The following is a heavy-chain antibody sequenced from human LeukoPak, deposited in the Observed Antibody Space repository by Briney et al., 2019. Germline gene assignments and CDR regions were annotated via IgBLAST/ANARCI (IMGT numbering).Heavy chain of an antibody. D-gene: IGHD3-3*01. Sequence: SGGSLRLSCAASGFTFSSYAMHWVRQAPGKGLEWVAVISYDGSNKYYADSVKGRFTISRDNSKNTLYLQMNSLRAEDTAVYYCAKVSKRFMEWVLIDSWGQGTLVTVSS. CDR2: ISYDGSNK. V-gene: IGHV3-30-3*01. CDR1: GFTFSSYA. CDR3: AKVSKRFMEWVLIDS. J-gene: IGHJ4*02.